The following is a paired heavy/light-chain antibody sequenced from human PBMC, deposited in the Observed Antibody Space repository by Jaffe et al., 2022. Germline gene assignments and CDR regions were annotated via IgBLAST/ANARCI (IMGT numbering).Heavy chain of an antibody. V-gene: IGHV4-38-2*01. CDR2: IYHSGST. Sequence: QVQLQESGPGLVKPSETLSLTCAVSGYSISSGYYWGWIRQPPGKGLEWIGSIYHSGSTYYNPSLKSRVTISVDTSKNQFSLKLSSVTAADTAVYYCARHERGATFYYYYYMDVWGKGTTVTVSS. J-gene: IGHJ6*03. CDR1: GYSISSGYY. D-gene: IGHD1-26*01. CDR3: ARHERGATFYYYYYMDV.
Light chain of an antibody. J-gene: IGKJ5*01. Sequence: AIQLTQSPSSLSASVGDRVTITCRASQGISSALAWYQQKPGKAPKLLIYDASSLESGVPSRFSGSGSGTDFTLTISSLQPEDFATYYCQQFNSYSITFGQGTRLEIK. V-gene: IGKV1-13*02. CDR1: QGISSA. CDR3: QQFNSYSIT. CDR2: DAS.